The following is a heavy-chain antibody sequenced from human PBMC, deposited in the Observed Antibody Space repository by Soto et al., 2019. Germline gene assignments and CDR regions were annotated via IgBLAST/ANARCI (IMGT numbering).Heavy chain of an antibody. CDR2: IYYSGST. Sequence: PSETLSLTCTVSGGSISSGGYYWSWIRQHPGKGLEWIGYIYYSGSTYYNPALKSRVTISVDTSKNQFSLKLSSVTAADTAVYYCATGSSTSSLDYWGQGTLVTVSS. V-gene: IGHV4-31*03. J-gene: IGHJ4*02. CDR3: ATGSSTSSLDY. D-gene: IGHD2-2*01. CDR1: GGSISSGGYY.